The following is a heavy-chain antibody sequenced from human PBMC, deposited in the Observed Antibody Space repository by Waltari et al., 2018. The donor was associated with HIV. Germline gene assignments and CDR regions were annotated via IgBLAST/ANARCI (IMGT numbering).Heavy chain of an antibody. CDR1: GFSFGNYG. J-gene: IGHJ4*02. CDR2: ISFDRRRE. CDR3: AKEAARRIVGVDNYFDS. D-gene: IGHD2-15*01. Sequence: VQLVESGGGVVQPGRALRLSCTASGFSFGNYGMHWVRQAPGKGLWWVALISFDRRREYYVDSVKGRFTISRDNSKNTLFLQMTSRGSEDTAMYYCAKEAARRIVGVDNYFDSWRQGALVTVSS. V-gene: IGHV3-30*18.